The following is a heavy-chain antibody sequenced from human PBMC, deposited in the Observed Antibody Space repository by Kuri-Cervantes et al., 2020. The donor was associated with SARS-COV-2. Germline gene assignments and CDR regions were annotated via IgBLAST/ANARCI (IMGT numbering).Heavy chain of an antibody. D-gene: IGHD3/OR15-3a*01. J-gene: IGHJ4*02. CDR1: GFTFSSYW. V-gene: IGHV3-7*03. CDR2: IKQDGSEK. Sequence: GESLKISCAASGFTFSSYWMSWVRQAPGKGLEWVANIKQDGSEKYYVDSVKGRFTISRDNSKDTLYLQMNSLRAEDTAVYYCAKDPGIWAGSHLYYFDYWGQGTLVTVSS. CDR3: AKDPGIWAGSHLYYFDY.